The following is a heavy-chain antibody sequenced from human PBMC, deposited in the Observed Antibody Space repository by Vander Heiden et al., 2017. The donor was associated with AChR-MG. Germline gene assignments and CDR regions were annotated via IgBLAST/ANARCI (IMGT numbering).Heavy chain of an antibody. CDR1: GGSITRYY. CDR2: NYYSGNT. Sequence: QVQLQESVPGLVTPSETLSLTCHGPGGSITRYYWCWIRPPPGKGLEWSGDNYYSGNTNYNPSLKSRVTISVDTSKNQFSLKLSAVTAADTAVYYCAREGPNYFDYWGQGTLVTVSS. CDR3: AREGPNYFDY. J-gene: IGHJ4*02. V-gene: IGHV4-59*01.